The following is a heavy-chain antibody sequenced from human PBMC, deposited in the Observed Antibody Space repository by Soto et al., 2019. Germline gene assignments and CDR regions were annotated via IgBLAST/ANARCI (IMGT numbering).Heavy chain of an antibody. CDR3: ARAHYDFWSGFAHFDY. CDR1: GGSVSSGDYS. J-gene: IGHJ4*02. D-gene: IGHD3-3*01. CDR2: IYHSGST. Sequence: QLQLQESGSGLVKPSQTLSLTCAVSGGSVSSGDYSWSWIRQPPGKGLEWIGYIYHSGSTYYNPSLKSRVTISVDRSKNQFSLKLSSVTAADTAVYYCARAHYDFWSGFAHFDYWGQGTLVTVSS. V-gene: IGHV4-30-2*01.